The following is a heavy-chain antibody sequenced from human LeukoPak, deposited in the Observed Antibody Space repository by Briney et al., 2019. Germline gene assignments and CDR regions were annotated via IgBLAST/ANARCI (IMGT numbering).Heavy chain of an antibody. CDR3: AREVSYYDILTGYGGYYFDY. D-gene: IGHD3-9*01. J-gene: IGHJ4*02. CDR1: GYTFTSYA. V-gene: IGHV1-3*01. Sequence: ASVKVSCKASGYTFTSYAMHWVRQAPGQRLEWMGWINAGNGNTKYSQKFQGRVTITRDTPASTAYMELSSLRSEDTAVYYCAREVSYYDILTGYGGYYFDYWGQGTLVTVSS. CDR2: INAGNGNT.